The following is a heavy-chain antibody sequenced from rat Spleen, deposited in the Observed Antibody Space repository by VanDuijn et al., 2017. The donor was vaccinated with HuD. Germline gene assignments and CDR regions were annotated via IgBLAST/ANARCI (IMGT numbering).Heavy chain of an antibody. CDR3: ARHAYFDY. J-gene: IGHJ2*01. V-gene: IGHV5-46*01. Sequence: EEQLVESGGGLVQPGRSMKLSCAASGFTFSSFPMAWVRQAPTKGLEWVATITYEGNSTYYGDSVKGRLTITRDNAQSTLYLQMDSLRSEDTATYYCARHAYFDYWGQGVMVTVSS. CDR2: ITYEGNST. CDR1: GFTFSSFP.